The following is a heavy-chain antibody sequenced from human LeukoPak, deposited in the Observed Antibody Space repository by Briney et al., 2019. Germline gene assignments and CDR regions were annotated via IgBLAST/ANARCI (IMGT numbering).Heavy chain of an antibody. D-gene: IGHD5-18*01. CDR2: INPNNDGT. CDR1: GYTFTGYY. V-gene: IGHV1-2*02. Sequence: GASVKVSCKASGYTFTGYYMHWVRQAPGQGLEWMGWINPNNDGTNYAQKFQGRVTMTRDTSISTAYMELSSLTSDDTAVYYCARRGSGYGYDYWGQGTLVTVSS. J-gene: IGHJ4*02. CDR3: ARRGSGYGYDY.